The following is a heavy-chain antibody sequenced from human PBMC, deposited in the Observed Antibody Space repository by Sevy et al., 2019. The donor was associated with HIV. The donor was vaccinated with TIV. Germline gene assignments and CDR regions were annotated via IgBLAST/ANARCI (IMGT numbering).Heavy chain of an antibody. CDR3: ARDWGPSCHGDDGAQRWYDALDI. CDR1: EFTFVNYW. J-gene: IGHJ3*02. CDR2: IHEDGSEK. V-gene: IGHV3-7*01. Sequence: GGSLRLSCAASEFTFVNYWMTWVRQAPGKGLEWVANIHEDGSEKNYVDSVKGRFTISRDNAKNSLSLQMNSLRAEDTAVYYCARDWGPSCHGDDGAQRWYDALDIWGQGTVVTVSS. D-gene: IGHD4-17*01.